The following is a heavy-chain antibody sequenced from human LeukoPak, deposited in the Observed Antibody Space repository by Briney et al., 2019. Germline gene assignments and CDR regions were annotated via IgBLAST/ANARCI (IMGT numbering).Heavy chain of an antibody. CDR1: GFSVSNYY. Sequence: GGSLRLSCAASGFSVSNYYMSWVRQPPGKGLEWVSVMYTGGGRYYGDSVKGSFTISRDNSKNTVFLQMNSLRVEDTALYYCTRGQSYCGADCYSDWGQGTLVTVSS. J-gene: IGHJ4*02. CDR3: TRGQSYCGADCYSD. CDR2: MYTGGGR. V-gene: IGHV3-66*01. D-gene: IGHD2-21*02.